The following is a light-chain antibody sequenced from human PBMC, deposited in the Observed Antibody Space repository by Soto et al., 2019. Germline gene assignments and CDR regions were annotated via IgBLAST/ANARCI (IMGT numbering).Light chain of an antibody. Sequence: IVLPQSPATLSVTQGERATLSCRASQSVSSNLAWYQQKPGQAPRLLIYGASTRATGIPARFSGSGSGTEFTLTISSLQSEDFAVYYCQQYNNWLETFGQGTRLEIK. CDR2: GAS. CDR1: QSVSSN. V-gene: IGKV3-15*01. CDR3: QQYNNWLET. J-gene: IGKJ5*01.